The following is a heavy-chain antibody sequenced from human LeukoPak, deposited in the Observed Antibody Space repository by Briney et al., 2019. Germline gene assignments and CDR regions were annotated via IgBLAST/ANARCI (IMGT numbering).Heavy chain of an antibody. CDR2: IYYSGST. D-gene: IGHD6-13*01. CDR1: GGSISSYY. V-gene: IGHV4-59*08. J-gene: IGHJ5*02. CDR3: ARLVGEGIAASAFDP. Sequence: PSETLSLTCTVSGGSISSYYWSWIRQPPGKGLEWIGYIYYSGSTNCNPSLKSRVTISVDTSKNQFSLKLSSVTAADTAVYYCARLVGEGIAASAFDPWGQGTLVTVSS.